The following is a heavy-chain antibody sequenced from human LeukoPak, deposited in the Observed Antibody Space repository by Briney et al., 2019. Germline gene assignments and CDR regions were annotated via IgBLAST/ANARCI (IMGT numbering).Heavy chain of an antibody. CDR3: AREGGGIYTMVRGVPDY. CDR2: INPSGGST. Sequence: GASVKVSCKASGYTFTSYYMHWVRQATGQGLEWMGIINPSGGSTSYAQKFQGRVTMTRDTSISTAYMELSRLRSDDTAVYYCAREGGGIYTMVRGVPDYWGQGTLVTVSS. D-gene: IGHD3-10*01. V-gene: IGHV1-46*01. J-gene: IGHJ4*02. CDR1: GYTFTSYY.